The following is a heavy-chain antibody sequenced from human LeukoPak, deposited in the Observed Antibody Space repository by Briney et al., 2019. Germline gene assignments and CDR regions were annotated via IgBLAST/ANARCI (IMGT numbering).Heavy chain of an antibody. J-gene: IGHJ5*02. CDR2: NNPNSGGT. CDR3: ARAGGLSWFDP. Sequence: GASVKVSCKASGYTFTGYYMHWVRQAPGQGLEWMGRNNPNSGGTNYVQKFQGRVTMTTDTSMSTAYMELSRLTSDDTAVYYCARAGGLSWFDPWGQGTLVTVSS. D-gene: IGHD3-16*01. CDR1: GYTFTGYY. V-gene: IGHV1-2*06.